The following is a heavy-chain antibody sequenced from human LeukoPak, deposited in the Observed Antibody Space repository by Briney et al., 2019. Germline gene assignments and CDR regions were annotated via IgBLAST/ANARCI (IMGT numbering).Heavy chain of an antibody. CDR1: GFTFSNYW. J-gene: IGHJ3*02. D-gene: IGHD1-26*01. Sequence: PGGSLRLSCAVSGFTFSNYWMHWVRQGPGKGLVWVSRISTDGRRTSYADSVKGRFTISRDNAKNSVYLQMNSLRAEDTAVYYCARAYSGSHDAFDIWGQGTMVTVSS. CDR3: ARAYSGSHDAFDI. V-gene: IGHV3-74*01. CDR2: ISTDGRRT.